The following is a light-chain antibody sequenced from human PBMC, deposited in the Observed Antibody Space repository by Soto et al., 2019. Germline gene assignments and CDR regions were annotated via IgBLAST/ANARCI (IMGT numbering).Light chain of an antibody. CDR3: QQYGSAPST. Sequence: EVVLTQSPATLSLSPGETATLSCRASETVSSSYFAWFQQRPGQAPRLLIYATSRRPAGVPDRFSGSGSGTDFTLTISRLEPEDFAVFHCQQYGSAPSTFGQRTKLEIK. J-gene: IGKJ2*01. CDR1: ETVSSSY. V-gene: IGKV3-20*01. CDR2: ATS.